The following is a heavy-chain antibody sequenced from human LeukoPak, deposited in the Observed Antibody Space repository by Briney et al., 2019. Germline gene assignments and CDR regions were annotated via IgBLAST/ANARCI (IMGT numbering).Heavy chain of an antibody. V-gene: IGHV4-34*01. CDR2: INHSGRT. J-gene: IGHJ5*02. D-gene: IGHD6-19*01. CDR3: ARQWTRAVFDP. Sequence: SETLSLTCAVYGESFSGYYWSWIRQPPGKGLEWIGEINHSGRTNYNPSIKSRVTISVDTSKNQFSLKLSSVTAADTAVYYCARQWTRAVFDPWGQGTLVTVSS. CDR1: GESFSGYY.